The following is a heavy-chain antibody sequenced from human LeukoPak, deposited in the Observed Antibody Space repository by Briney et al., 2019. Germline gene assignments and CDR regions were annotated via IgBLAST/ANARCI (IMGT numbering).Heavy chain of an antibody. D-gene: IGHD5-12*01. V-gene: IGHV1-69*13. J-gene: IGHJ5*02. CDR2: IIPIFGTA. CDR3: ARDSNPQGSSVMGGYNL. CDR1: GGTFSSYA. Sequence: SMKVSCKASGGTFSSYAISWVRQAPGQGLEWMGGIIPIFGTANYAQRFQGRVTITAGESTSTAYMELSSLRSEDTAVYYCARDSNPQGSSVMGGYNLWGQGTLVTVSS.